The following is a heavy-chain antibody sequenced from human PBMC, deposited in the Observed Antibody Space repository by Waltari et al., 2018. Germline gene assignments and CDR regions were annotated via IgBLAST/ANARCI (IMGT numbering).Heavy chain of an antibody. CDR3: ARGHSRGTFWHFDL. J-gene: IGHJ2*01. V-gene: IGHV4-61*02. CDR1: GGSIPPGFYF. D-gene: IGHD1-1*01. Sequence: QMQLQESDPGLLKPSQTLSLACTVSGGSIPPGFYFWTWIRQPAAKGLEWIGRKYTTASADYNPSLGSRLTISLDTSKNQFFLKLDSVTAADTAVYYCARGHSRGTFWHFDLWGRATLVTVSS. CDR2: KYTTASA.